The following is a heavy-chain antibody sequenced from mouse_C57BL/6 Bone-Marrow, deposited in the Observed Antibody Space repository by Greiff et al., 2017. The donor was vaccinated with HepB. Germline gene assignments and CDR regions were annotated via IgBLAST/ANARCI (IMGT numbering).Heavy chain of an antibody. CDR2: ISSGSSTI. Sequence: EVQGVESGGGLVKPGGSLKLSCAASGFTFSDYGMHWVRQAPEKGLEWVAYISSGSSTIYYADTVKGRFTISRDNAKNTLFLQMTSLRSEDTAMYYCARYYGSSSYWYFDVWGTGTTVTVSS. J-gene: IGHJ1*03. V-gene: IGHV5-17*01. D-gene: IGHD1-1*01. CDR1: GFTFSDYG. CDR3: ARYYGSSSYWYFDV.